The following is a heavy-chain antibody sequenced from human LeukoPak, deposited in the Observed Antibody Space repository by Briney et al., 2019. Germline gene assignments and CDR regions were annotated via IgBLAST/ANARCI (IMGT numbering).Heavy chain of an antibody. J-gene: IGHJ6*02. D-gene: IGHD2-15*01. V-gene: IGHV1-8*01. Sequence: ASVKVSCTASGYTFTSYDVNWVRQATGQGLEWMGWMNPNSGNTGLAQKFQGRVTLTRDTSLSTAYMELSNLRSDDTAVYYCARDEVVAAPNYFGMVVWGQGTTVSVSS. CDR2: MNPNSGNT. CDR1: GYTFTSYD. CDR3: ARDEVVAAPNYFGMVV.